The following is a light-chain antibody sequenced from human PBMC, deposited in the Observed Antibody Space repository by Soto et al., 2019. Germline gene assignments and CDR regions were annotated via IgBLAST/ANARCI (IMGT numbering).Light chain of an antibody. J-gene: IGLJ3*02. Sequence: QPVLTQSPSASASLGASVNLTCTLSSGHSNYAIAWHQQQPEKGPRYLMKLNSDGSHSKGDGIPDRFSGSSSGAERYLTISSLQSEDEADYYCQTWGTGIGVFGGGTKVTVL. CDR1: SGHSNYA. CDR3: QTWGTGIGV. V-gene: IGLV4-69*01. CDR2: LNSDGSH.